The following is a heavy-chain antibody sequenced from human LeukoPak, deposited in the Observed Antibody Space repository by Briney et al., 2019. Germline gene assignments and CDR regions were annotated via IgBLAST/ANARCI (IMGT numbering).Heavy chain of an antibody. CDR1: GYTLTELS. CDR2: FDPEDGET. D-gene: IGHD1-1*01. J-gene: IGHJ5*02. Sequence: ASVKVSCKVSGYTLTELSMHWVRQAPGKGLEWMGGFDPEDGETIYAQKFQGRVTMTEDTSTDTAYMELSSLRSEDTAVYYCATDPLPYNWRRVWSDPWGQGTLVTVSS. V-gene: IGHV1-24*01. CDR3: ATDPLPYNWRRVWSDP.